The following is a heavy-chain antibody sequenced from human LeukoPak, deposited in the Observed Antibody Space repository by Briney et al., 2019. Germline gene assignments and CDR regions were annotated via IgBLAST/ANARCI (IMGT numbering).Heavy chain of an antibody. Sequence: GASVRVSCKASGGTFSSYAISWVRQAPGQGLEWMGGIIPIFGTANYAQKFQGRVTITADESTSTAYMELSSLRSEDTAVYYCASPGKQWLEEYAFDIWGQGTMVTVSS. CDR1: GGTFSSYA. CDR2: IIPIFGTA. J-gene: IGHJ3*02. D-gene: IGHD6-19*01. V-gene: IGHV1-69*13. CDR3: ASPGKQWLEEYAFDI.